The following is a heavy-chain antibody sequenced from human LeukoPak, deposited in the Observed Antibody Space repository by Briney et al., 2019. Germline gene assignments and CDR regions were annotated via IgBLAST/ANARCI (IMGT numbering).Heavy chain of an antibody. D-gene: IGHD3-22*01. V-gene: IGHV3-74*01. CDR2: INSDGSST. CDR3: ASSPGDYYDSSGYGGFDY. Sequence: GGSLRLSCAASGFTFSGYWMHWVRQAPGKGLVWVSRINSDGSSTSYADSVRGRFSISRDNAKNTLYLQMNSLRAEDTAVYYCASSPGDYYDSSGYGGFDYWGQGTLVTVSS. CDR1: GFTFSGYW. J-gene: IGHJ4*02.